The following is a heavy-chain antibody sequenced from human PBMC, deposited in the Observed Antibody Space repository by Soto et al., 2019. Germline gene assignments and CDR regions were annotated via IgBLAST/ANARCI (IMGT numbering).Heavy chain of an antibody. D-gene: IGHD4-17*01. J-gene: IGHJ5*02. Sequence: EVQLVESGGGLVKPGGSLRVSSAASGFSVDNAWMNWVRQAPGKGLEWVGRIKSKSEGGTIDYAAPVRARFTISRDDSENMLYLQMNSLKTEDTAVYYCTIDRDDYGDYAVGSCGQGTLVIVSS. CDR1: GFSVDNAW. V-gene: IGHV3-15*01. CDR2: IKSKSEGGTI. CDR3: TIDRDDYGDYAVGS.